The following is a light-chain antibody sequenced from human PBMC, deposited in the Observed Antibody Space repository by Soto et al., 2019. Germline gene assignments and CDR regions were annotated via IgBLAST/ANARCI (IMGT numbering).Light chain of an antibody. CDR2: RNS. J-gene: IGLJ3*02. CDR3: ATWDDSLDGWV. CDR1: SSNIGNNA. Sequence: QAVLTQPPSAPGSPGQRVIISCSGSSSNIGNNAVNWYQHLPGTSPKLLIYRNSQRPSGVPDRFSGSKSGTSASLAISGLQSEDETDDYCATWDDSLDGWVFGGGTTVTVL. V-gene: IGLV1-44*01.